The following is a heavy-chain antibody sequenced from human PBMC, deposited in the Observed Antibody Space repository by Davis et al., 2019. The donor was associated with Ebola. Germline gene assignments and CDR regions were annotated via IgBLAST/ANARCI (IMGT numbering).Heavy chain of an antibody. CDR2: ISGSGGST. D-gene: IGHD6-19*01. Sequence: GGSLRLSCAASGFTFSSYAMSWVRQAPGKGLEWVSAISGSGGSTYYADSVNGRLTISRDNAKNTLYLQMNSLRAEDTAVYYCARGHSSGWYYYYYGMDVWGQGTTVTVSS. CDR1: GFTFSSYA. CDR3: ARGHSSGWYYYYYGMDV. J-gene: IGHJ6*02. V-gene: IGHV3-23*01.